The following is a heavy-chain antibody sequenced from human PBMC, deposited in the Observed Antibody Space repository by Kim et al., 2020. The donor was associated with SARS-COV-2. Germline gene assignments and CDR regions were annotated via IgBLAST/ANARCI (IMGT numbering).Heavy chain of an antibody. J-gene: IGHJ3*02. V-gene: IGHV1-3*01. CDR2: T. CDR3: ARGNGRAFDI. D-gene: IGHD1-1*01. Sequence: TKYSQKFQGRVTITRDTSASTAYMELSSLRSEDTAVYYCARGNGRAFDIWGQGTMVTVSS.